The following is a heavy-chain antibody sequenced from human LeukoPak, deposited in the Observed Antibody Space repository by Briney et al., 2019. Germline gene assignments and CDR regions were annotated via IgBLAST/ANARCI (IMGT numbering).Heavy chain of an antibody. CDR2: ISYDGSNK. CDR1: GFTLSSYA. CDR3: ARGSGWYVVDYFDY. J-gene: IGHJ4*02. V-gene: IGHV3-30*04. D-gene: IGHD6-19*01. Sequence: GGSLRLSCAASGFTLSSYAMHWVRQAPGKGLEWVAVISYDGSNKYYADSVKGRFTISRDNSKNTLYLQMNSLRAEDTAVYYCARGSGWYVVDYFDYWGQGTLVTVSS.